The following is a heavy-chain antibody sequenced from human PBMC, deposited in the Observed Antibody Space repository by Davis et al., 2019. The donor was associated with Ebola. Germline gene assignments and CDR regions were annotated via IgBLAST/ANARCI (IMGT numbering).Heavy chain of an antibody. CDR3: ARESGYCSSTSCSKQSFDY. D-gene: IGHD2-2*01. CDR1: GYSFTDYY. V-gene: IGHV1-2*02. Sequence: ASVKVSCKTSGYSFTDYYMHWVRQAPGQGLEWMGWINPHSGGTHYARKFQDRVTMTRDTSINTVYMQLSGVTSDDTAVYFCARESGYCSSTSCSKQSFDYWGQGTLVTVSS. J-gene: IGHJ4*02. CDR2: INPHSGGT.